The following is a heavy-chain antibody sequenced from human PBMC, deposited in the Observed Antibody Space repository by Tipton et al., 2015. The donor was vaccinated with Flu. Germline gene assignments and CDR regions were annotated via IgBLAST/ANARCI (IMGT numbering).Heavy chain of an antibody. V-gene: IGHV3-11*01. CDR2: ISSSGSTI. J-gene: IGHJ3*02. CDR3: ARDKLERRWNDAFDI. Sequence: SLRLSCAASGFTFSDYYMSWIRQAPGKGLEWVSYISSSGSTIYYADSVKGRFTISRDNAKNSLYLQMNSLRAEDTAVYYCARDKLERRWNDAFDIWGQGTMVTVSS. CDR1: GFTFSDYY. D-gene: IGHD1-1*01.